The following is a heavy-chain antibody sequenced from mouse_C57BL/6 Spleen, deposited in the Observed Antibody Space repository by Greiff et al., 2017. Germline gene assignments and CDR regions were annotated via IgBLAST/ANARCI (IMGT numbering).Heavy chain of an antibody. J-gene: IGHJ2*01. Sequence: VQLQQSGAELAKPGASVKLSCKASGYTFTSYWMHWVKQRPGQGLEWIGYINPSSGYTKYNQKFKSKATLTVDKSSSTAYMQLSSLTSEDSAVYYCARQEGFDYWGQGTTLTVSS. CDR2: INPSSGYT. CDR1: GYTFTSYW. V-gene: IGHV1-7*01. CDR3: ARQEGFDY.